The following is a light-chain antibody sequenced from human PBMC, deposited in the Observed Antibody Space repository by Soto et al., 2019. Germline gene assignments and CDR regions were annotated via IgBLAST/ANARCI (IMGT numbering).Light chain of an antibody. CDR2: DAS. J-gene: IGKJ5*01. CDR1: QSVSSY. CDR3: QQSYITPLT. Sequence: EIVLTQSPATLSLSPGERATLSCRASQSVSSYLAWYQQKPGQAPRLLIYDASNRATGIPARFSGSGSGTDFTLTISSLEPEDSATYHCQQSYITPLTFGQGTRLEIK. V-gene: IGKV3-11*01.